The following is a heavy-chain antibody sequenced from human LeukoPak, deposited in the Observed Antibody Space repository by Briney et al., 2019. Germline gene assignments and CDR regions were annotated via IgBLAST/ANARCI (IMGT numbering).Heavy chain of an antibody. CDR2: ISSSGSML. CDR3: TRRPYSSSWYYFDY. J-gene: IGHJ4*02. V-gene: IGHV3-11*04. Sequence: LSLTCAVYGGSFSGYYWSWIRQPPGKGLEWISYISSSGSMLHYADSVEGRFTISRDNAKNSLYLQMSSLRVEDTAVYYCTRRPYSSSWYYFDYWGQGTLVTVSS. D-gene: IGHD6-13*01. CDR1: GGSFSGYY.